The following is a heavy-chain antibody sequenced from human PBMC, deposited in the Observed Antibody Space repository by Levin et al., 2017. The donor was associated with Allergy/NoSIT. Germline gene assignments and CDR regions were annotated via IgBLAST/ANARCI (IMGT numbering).Heavy chain of an antibody. CDR3: ARALSYYGSGTYKYFDR. Sequence: SETLSLTCTVSGGAISGDYWGWIRQPPGKGVEWIGYFYHGGSTNYNPSLKSRVTMSADTSKNQFSLKLSSVTAADTAVYYCARALSYYGSGTYKYFDRWGRGTLVTVSS. J-gene: IGHJ2*01. D-gene: IGHD3-10*01. CDR2: FYHGGST. CDR1: GGAISGDY. V-gene: IGHV4-59*01.